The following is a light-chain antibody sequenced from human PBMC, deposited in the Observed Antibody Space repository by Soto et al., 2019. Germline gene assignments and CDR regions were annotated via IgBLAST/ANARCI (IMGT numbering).Light chain of an antibody. CDR1: SSNIGINY. CDR2: DNN. CDR3: GTWDSSLSAVV. J-gene: IGLJ2*01. Sequence: QSVLTQPPSMSAAPGQKVSISCSGSSSNIGINYVSWYHRQLPGTAPKLLIYDNNKRPSGIPDRFSGSKSGTSATLGITGLQTGDEADYYCGTWDSSLSAVVFGGGTKLTVL. V-gene: IGLV1-51*01.